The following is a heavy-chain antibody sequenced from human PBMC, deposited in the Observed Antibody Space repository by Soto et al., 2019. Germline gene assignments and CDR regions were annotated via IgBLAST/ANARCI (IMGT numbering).Heavy chain of an antibody. CDR3: ARGRSMAAVAGTGGFDY. D-gene: IGHD6-19*01. J-gene: IGHJ4*02. V-gene: IGHV4-34*01. CDR1: CGSFSGYY. Sequence: PAETLSLTCAVYCGSFSGYYWSWIRQPPGKGLEWIGEINHSGSTNYNPSLKSRVTISVDTSKNQFSLKLSSVTAADTAVYYCARGRSMAAVAGTGGFDYWGQGTLVTVSS. CDR2: INHSGST.